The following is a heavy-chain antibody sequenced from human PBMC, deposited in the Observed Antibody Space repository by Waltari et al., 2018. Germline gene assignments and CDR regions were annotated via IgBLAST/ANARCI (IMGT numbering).Heavy chain of an antibody. CDR1: GYTFTSYD. V-gene: IGHV1-8*03. CDR3: ARQNSGWYYYYGMDV. D-gene: IGHD5-12*01. CDR2: MNPNSGNT. Sequence: QVQLVQSGAEVKKPGASVNVSCKASGYTFTSYDINWVRQATGQGLEWMGWMNPNSGNTGYAQKFQGRVTITRNTSISTAYMELSSLRSEDTAVYYCARQNSGWYYYYGMDVWGQGTTVTVSS. J-gene: IGHJ6*02.